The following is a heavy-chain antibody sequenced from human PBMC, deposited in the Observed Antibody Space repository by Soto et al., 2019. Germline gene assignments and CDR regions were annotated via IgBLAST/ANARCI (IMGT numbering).Heavy chain of an antibody. CDR1: GGSFSGYY. Sequence: NPSETLSLTCAVYGGSFSGYYWSWIRQPPGKGLEWIGEINHSGSTNYNPSLKSRVTISVDTSKNQFSLKLSSVTAADTAVYYCARTRSSSSARFDPWGQGTLVTVSS. CDR3: ARTRSSSSARFDP. D-gene: IGHD6-13*01. CDR2: INHSGST. V-gene: IGHV4-34*01. J-gene: IGHJ5*02.